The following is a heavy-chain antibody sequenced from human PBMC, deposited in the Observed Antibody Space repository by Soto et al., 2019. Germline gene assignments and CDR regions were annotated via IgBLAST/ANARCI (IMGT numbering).Heavy chain of an antibody. J-gene: IGHJ6*02. CDR1: GYTFTDYW. D-gene: IGHD2-2*01. Sequence: GESLKISCKGSGYTFTDYWIGWVRQLPGKGLEWMGIIYPGDSDTRYSPSFQGHVTITVDKSTNTAYLQWNTLRASDTAMYYCARHTSNFRYYYYAMDVWGQATPVTVSS. CDR3: ARHTSNFRYYYYAMDV. V-gene: IGHV5-51*01. CDR2: IYPGDSDT.